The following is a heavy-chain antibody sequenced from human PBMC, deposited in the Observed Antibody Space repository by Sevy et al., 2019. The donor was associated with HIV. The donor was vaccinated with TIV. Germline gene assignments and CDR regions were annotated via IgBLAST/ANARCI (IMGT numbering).Heavy chain of an antibody. J-gene: IGHJ4*02. CDR2: VRSKTYGGTT. D-gene: IGHD6-13*01. CDR3: AREYRGAAAGIHY. CDR1: GFIFGDYA. Sequence: GGSLRLSCTTSGFIFGDYAMSWFRQAPEKGLEWVGFVRSKTYGGTTDYAAPVKGRFTISRDDSTSIDYLQMKSLKTEDTAVYYCAREYRGAAAGIHYWGQGTLVTVSS. V-gene: IGHV3-49*03.